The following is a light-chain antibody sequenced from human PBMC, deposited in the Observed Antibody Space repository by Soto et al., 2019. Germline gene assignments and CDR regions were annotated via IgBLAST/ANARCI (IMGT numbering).Light chain of an antibody. CDR1: QGVSSW. V-gene: IGKV1-12*01. CDR3: QQANTFPWT. J-gene: IGKJ1*01. CDR2: GAS. Sequence: DIQLTQSPSSVSASVGDRVTITCRASQGVSSWLAWYQQKPGKAPKLLIYGASTLRSGVPSRFSGSGSGTDYTLTIYNLQPEDFATYYCQQANTFPWTFGQGTQVDIK.